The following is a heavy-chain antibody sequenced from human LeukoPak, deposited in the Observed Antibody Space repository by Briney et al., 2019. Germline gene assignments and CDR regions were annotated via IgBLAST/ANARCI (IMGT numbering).Heavy chain of an antibody. CDR1: GGTFSSYT. V-gene: IGHV1-69*02. CDR2: IIPILGIV. CDR3: AVNSNYVRYYFDY. Sequence: SVKVSCKASGGTFSSYTISWVRQAPGQGLEWMGRIIPILGIVNYAQKFQGRVTITADKSTSTAYMELSSLRSEDTAVYYCAVNSNYVRYYFDYWAQGTLVTVSS. J-gene: IGHJ4*02. D-gene: IGHD4-11*01.